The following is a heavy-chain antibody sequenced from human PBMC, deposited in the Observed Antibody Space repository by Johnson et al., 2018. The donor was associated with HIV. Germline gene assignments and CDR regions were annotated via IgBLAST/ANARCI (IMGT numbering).Heavy chain of an antibody. CDR2: TSYDDSDK. D-gene: IGHD6-13*01. V-gene: IGHV3-30*19. Sequence: QEQLVESGGGVVQPGRSLRLSCAASAFSISTYGMHWVRQAPGKGLEWVALTSYDDSDKFYADSVKGRFIISRENPRNTLYLQMNGLRAKDTAVYYCAKGTKGQSWAIDIWGQGTVVTVSS. CDR1: AFSISTYG. J-gene: IGHJ3*02. CDR3: AKGTKGQSWAIDI.